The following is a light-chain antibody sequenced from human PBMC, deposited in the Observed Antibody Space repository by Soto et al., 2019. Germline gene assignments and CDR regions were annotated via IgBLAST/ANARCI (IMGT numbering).Light chain of an antibody. Sequence: DIQMTQSPSTLSASIGDRVTITCRARESIRTWLAWYQNKPVKAPKFLIYDASSLESGVLSRFSGSGSGTEFTLPISDMQPDDFATDFCQQYNNYPRTFGQGTKVEIK. CDR3: QQYNNYPRT. CDR1: ESIRTW. V-gene: IGKV1-5*01. CDR2: DAS. J-gene: IGKJ1*01.